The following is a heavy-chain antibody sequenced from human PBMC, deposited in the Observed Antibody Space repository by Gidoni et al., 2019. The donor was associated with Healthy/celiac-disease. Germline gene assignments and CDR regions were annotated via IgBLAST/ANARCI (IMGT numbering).Heavy chain of an antibody. CDR2: IKSKTDGGTT. J-gene: IGHJ4*02. D-gene: IGHD5-12*01. CDR3: TTEGKSGYDFDY. CDR1: GLTFSNAW. V-gene: IGHV3-15*01. Sequence: EVPLVESGGGLVKPGGSLRLSCAAPGLTFSNAWMSWVRQAPGKGLEWVGRIKSKTDGGTTDYAAPVKGRFTISRDDSKNTLYLQMNSLKTEDTAVYYCTTEGKSGYDFDYWGQGTLVTVSS.